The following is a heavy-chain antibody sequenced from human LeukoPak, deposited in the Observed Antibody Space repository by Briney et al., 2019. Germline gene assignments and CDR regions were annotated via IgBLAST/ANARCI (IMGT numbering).Heavy chain of an antibody. CDR1: GGTFSSYA. CDR3: ASTPIISYGSGSYYDY. CDR2: IIPIFGTA. V-gene: IGHV1-69*13. D-gene: IGHD3-10*01. Sequence: SVKVSCKASGGTFSSYAISWVRPAPGQGLGWMGGIIPIFGTANYAQKFQGRVTITADESTSTAYMELSSLRSEDTAVYYCASTPIISYGSGSYYDYWGQGTLVTVSS. J-gene: IGHJ4*02.